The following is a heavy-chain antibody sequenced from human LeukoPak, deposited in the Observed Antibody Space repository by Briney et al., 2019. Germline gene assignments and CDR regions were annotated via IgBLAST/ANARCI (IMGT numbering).Heavy chain of an antibody. CDR1: GGSISDYS. CDR2: IYYSGSA. J-gene: IGHJ4*02. CDR3: ARAGGVKTAALDLDY. V-gene: IGHV4-59*01. D-gene: IGHD6-25*01. Sequence: SETLSLTCTVSGGSISDYSWSWIRQPPGKGLEWIGNIYYSGSANHNPSLKSRVTISRDTSKNQFSLKLTSVATADTAVYYCARAGGVKTAALDLDYWGQGTLVTVSS.